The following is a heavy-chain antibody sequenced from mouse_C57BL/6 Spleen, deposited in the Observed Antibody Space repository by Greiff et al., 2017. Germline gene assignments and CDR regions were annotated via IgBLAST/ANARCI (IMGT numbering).Heavy chain of an antibody. V-gene: IGHV1-47*01. CDR2: FHPYNDDT. Sequence: QVQLQQSGAELVKPGASVKMSCKASGYTFTTYPIEWMKQNHGKSLAWIGNFHPYNDDTKYNEQFKGKATLTVEKSSSTVYLGLCRLTSDDSAVYYCARCHDYVEWGYYFDYWGQGTTLTVSS. CDR3: ARCHDYVEWGYYFDY. CDR1: GYTFTTYP. J-gene: IGHJ2*01. D-gene: IGHD2-4*01.